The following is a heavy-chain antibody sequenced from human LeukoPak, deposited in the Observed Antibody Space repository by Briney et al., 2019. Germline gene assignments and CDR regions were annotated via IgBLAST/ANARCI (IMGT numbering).Heavy chain of an antibody. V-gene: IGHV4-59*08. CDR1: GGSISSYY. CDR2: IYYSGST. CDR3: ARHDTTYYYDSSGYALDY. D-gene: IGHD3-22*01. J-gene: IGHJ4*02. Sequence: SETLSLTCSVSGGSISSYYWSWIRQPPGKGLEWIGYIYYSGSTNYNPSLKSRVTISVDTSKNQFSLKLSSVSAADTAVYYCARHDTTYYYDSSGYALDYWGQGTLVTVSS.